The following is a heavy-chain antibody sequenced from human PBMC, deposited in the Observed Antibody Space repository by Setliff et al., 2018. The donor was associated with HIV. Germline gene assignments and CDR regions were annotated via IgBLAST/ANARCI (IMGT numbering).Heavy chain of an antibody. CDR2: ISAYNGNT. Sequence: ASVKVSCKASGYTFTSYGISWVRQAPGQGLEWMGWISAYNGNTNYAQKLQGRVTMTTDASTSTAYMELRSLRSDDTAVYYCARDRIPDLSGSYDYWGQGTLVTVSS. J-gene: IGHJ4*02. CDR3: ARDRIPDLSGSYDY. V-gene: IGHV1-18*01. D-gene: IGHD1-26*01. CDR1: GYTFTSYG.